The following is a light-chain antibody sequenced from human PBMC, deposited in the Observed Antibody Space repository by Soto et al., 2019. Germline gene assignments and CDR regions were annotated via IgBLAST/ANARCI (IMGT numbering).Light chain of an antibody. CDR3: SSYAGSNSMV. CDR1: SSDVGGYNY. Sequence: QSVLTQPASVSESPGQSITISCTGTSSDVGGYNYVSWFQQHPDRAPKLIIYDVTNRPSGISNRFSGSKSGNTASLTVSGLQAEDEADYYCSSYAGSNSMVFGGGTKLTVL. J-gene: IGLJ2*01. CDR2: DVT. V-gene: IGLV2-14*03.